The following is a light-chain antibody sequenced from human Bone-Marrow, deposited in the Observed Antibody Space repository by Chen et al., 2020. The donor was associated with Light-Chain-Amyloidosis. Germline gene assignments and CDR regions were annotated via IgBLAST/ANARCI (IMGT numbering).Light chain of an antibody. J-gene: IGLJ3*02. V-gene: IGLV3-25*03. CDR3: QSADSSDTYVV. Sequence: YDLTQPPSVSVSPGQTARIPCSGDALPMQYTYWYQRKPGQAPVLVIFKDSERPSGIPERFSGSSSGTTVTLTISGVQAEDEADYYCQSADSSDTYVVFGGRTQLTVL. CDR2: KDS. CDR1: ALPMQY.